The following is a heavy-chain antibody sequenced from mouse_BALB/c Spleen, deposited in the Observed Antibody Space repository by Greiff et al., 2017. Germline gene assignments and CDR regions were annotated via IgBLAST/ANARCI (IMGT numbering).Heavy chain of an antibody. CDR1: GFSLTSYG. Sequence: VQLVESGPGLVAPSQSLSITCTVSGFSLTSYGVHWVRQPPGKGLEWLGVIWAGGSTNYNSALMSRLSISKDNSKSQVFLKMNSLQTDDTAMYYCARDEGLRRGDYFDYWGQGTTLTVSS. CDR2: IWAGGST. V-gene: IGHV2-9*02. J-gene: IGHJ2*01. D-gene: IGHD2-2*01. CDR3: ARDEGLRRGDYFDY.